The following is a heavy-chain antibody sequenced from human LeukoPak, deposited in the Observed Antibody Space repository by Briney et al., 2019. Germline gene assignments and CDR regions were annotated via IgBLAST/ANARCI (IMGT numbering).Heavy chain of an antibody. V-gene: IGHV4-38-2*02. CDR3: GRSYHDDAWAAFDI. Sequence: PSETLSLTCTVSGDSISSGDYYWSWIRQSPGKGLEWIGSIYHNGVTFYNPSLRSRVSISLDMSKNQFSLRLSSVTAADTAVYYCGRSYHDDAWAAFDIWGQGTVVTISS. D-gene: IGHD3-16*01. CDR1: GDSISSGDYY. J-gene: IGHJ3*02. CDR2: IYHNGVT.